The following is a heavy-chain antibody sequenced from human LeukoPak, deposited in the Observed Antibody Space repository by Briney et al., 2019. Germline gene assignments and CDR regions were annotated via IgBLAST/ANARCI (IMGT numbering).Heavy chain of an antibody. D-gene: IGHD4-11*01. CDR3: ARDTLEYSNSPDAFDI. J-gene: IGHJ3*02. Sequence: GGSLRLSCAASGFTFDDYAIHWVRQAPGKGLEWVSGIGWNSANIGYADSVKGRFTISRDNANNSLYLQMDSLRDEDTAIYYCARDTLEYSNSPDAFDIWGQGTMVTVSS. V-gene: IGHV3-9*01. CDR2: IGWNSANI. CDR1: GFTFDDYA.